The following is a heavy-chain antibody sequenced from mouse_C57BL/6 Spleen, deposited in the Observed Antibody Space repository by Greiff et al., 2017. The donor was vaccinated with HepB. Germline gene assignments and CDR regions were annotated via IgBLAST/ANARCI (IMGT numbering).Heavy chain of an antibody. D-gene: IGHD1-1*01. J-gene: IGHJ1*03. CDR1: GYTFTSYW. Sequence: QVHVKQPGAELVKPGASVKLSCKASGYTFTSYWMHWVKQRPGQGLEWIGMIHPNSGSTNYNEKFKSKATLTVDKSSSTAYMQLSSLTSEDSAVYYCARYLIITRYFDVWGTGTTVTVSS. V-gene: IGHV1-64*01. CDR3: ARYLIITRYFDV. CDR2: IHPNSGST.